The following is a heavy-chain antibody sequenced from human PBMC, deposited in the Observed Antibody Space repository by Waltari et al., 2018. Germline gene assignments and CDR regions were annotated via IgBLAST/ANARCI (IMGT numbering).Heavy chain of an antibody. J-gene: IGHJ5*02. CDR2: IVAIFGTA. Sequence: QVQLVQSGAEVKKPGSSVKVSCKASGGTFSSYAISWVRQAPGQGLEWMGGIVAIFGTANYEQRFRGRVTTTPDESTSTAYMELSSLRSEDTAVYYCARVSGVTIFGVAFGWFDPWGQGTLVTVSS. V-gene: IGHV1-69*05. CDR3: ARVSGVTIFGVAFGWFDP. D-gene: IGHD3-3*01. CDR1: GGTFSSYA.